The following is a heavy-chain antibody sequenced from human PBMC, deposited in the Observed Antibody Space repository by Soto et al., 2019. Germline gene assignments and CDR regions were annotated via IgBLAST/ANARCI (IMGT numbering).Heavy chain of an antibody. CDR1: GFTFSSYA. V-gene: IGHV3-30-3*01. CDR2: ISYDGSNK. CDR3: ARDSPGGYDSSGYYYYYYYGMDV. Sequence: GGSLRLSCAASGFTFSSYAMHWVRQAPGKGLEWVAVISYDGSNKYYADSVKGRFTISRDNSKNTLYLQMNSLRAEDTAVYYCARDSPGGYDSSGYYYYYYYGMDVWGQGTTVTVSS. D-gene: IGHD3-22*01. J-gene: IGHJ6*02.